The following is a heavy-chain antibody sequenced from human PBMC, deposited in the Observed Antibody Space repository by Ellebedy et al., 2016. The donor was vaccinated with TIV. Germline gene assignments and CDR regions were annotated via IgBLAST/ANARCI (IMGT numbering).Heavy chain of an antibody. J-gene: IGHJ6*02. CDR1: GGSFSGYY. CDR3: ARTIVATALYYYYGMDV. Sequence: GSLRLXXAVYGGSFSGYYWSWIRQPPGKGLEWIGYIYYSGSTNYNPSLKSRVTISVDTSKNQFSLKLSSVTAADTAVYYCARTIVATALYYYYGMDVWGQGTTVTVSS. D-gene: IGHD5-12*01. V-gene: IGHV4-59*01. CDR2: IYYSGST.